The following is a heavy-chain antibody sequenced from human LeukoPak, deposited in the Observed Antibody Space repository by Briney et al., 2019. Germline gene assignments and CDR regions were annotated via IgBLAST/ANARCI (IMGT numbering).Heavy chain of an antibody. V-gene: IGHV4-39*01. CDR2: IYYSGST. CDR1: GGSISSSSYY. J-gene: IGHJ5*02. Sequence: SETLSLTCTVSGGSISSSSYYWGWIRQPPGKGLEWIGSIYYSGSTYYNPSLKSRVTISVDTSKNQFSLKLSSVTAADTAVYYCARHHRGIAAAGRGRSWFDPWGQGTLVTVSS. CDR3: ARHHRGIAAAGRGRSWFDP. D-gene: IGHD6-13*01.